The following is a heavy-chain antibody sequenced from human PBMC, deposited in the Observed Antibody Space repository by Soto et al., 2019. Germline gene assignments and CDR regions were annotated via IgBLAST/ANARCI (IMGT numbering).Heavy chain of an antibody. V-gene: IGHV3-33*01. J-gene: IGHJ6*02. CDR3: ARESYGAGSYYNRYYYYGMDV. Sequence: QVQLVESGGGVVQPGRSLRLSCAASGFTFSSYGMHWVRQAPGKGLEWVAVIWYDGSNKYYADSVKGRFTISRDNSKNTLYLKMNSLRAEDTAVYYCARESYGAGSYYNRYYYYGMDVWGQGTTVTVSS. CDR1: GFTFSSYG. CDR2: IWYDGSNK. D-gene: IGHD3-10*01.